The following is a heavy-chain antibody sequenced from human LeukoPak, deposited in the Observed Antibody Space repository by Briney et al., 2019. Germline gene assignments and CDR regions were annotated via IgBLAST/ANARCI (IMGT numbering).Heavy chain of an antibody. D-gene: IGHD3-22*01. CDR3: ARARSQYYYDSSGYYLDY. J-gene: IGHJ4*02. CDR2: INHSGST. V-gene: IGHV4-34*01. Sequence: SETLSLTCAVYGWSFSGYYWSWIRQPPGKGLEWIGEINHSGSTNYNPSLKSRVTISVDTSKNQFSLKLSSVTAADTAVYYCARARSQYYYDSSGYYLDYWGREPWSPSPQ. CDR1: GWSFSGYY.